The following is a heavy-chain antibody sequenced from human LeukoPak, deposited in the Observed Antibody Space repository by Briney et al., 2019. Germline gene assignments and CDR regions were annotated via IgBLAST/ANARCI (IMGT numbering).Heavy chain of an antibody. CDR1: GFTFSSYA. CDR2: ISSSSSYI. D-gene: IGHD3-22*01. J-gene: IGHJ4*02. CDR3: ARVRYYYDSSGYSYYFDY. Sequence: PGGSLRLSCAASGFTFSSYAMSWVRQAPGKGLEWVSSISSSSSYIYYADSVKGRFTISRDNAKNSLYLQMNSLRAEDTAVYYCARVRYYYDSSGYSYYFDYWGQGTLVTVSS. V-gene: IGHV3-21*01.